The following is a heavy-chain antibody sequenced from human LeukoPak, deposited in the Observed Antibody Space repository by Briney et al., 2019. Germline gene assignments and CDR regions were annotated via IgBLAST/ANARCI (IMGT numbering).Heavy chain of an antibody. CDR1: GYTFTNYA. CDR2: INTNTRNP. CDR3: ARDVGIAAAGYTFDY. J-gene: IGHJ4*02. Sequence: GASVKVSCKASGYTFTNYAIDWVRQAPGQGLEWMGWINTNTRNPTYARGFTGRFVFSLDTSVSTAYLQISSLKAEDTAVYYCARDVGIAAAGYTFDYWGQGTLVTVSS. D-gene: IGHD6-13*01. V-gene: IGHV7-4-1*02.